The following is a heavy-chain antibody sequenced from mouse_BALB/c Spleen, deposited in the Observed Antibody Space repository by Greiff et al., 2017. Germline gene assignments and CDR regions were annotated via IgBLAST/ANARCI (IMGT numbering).Heavy chain of an antibody. CDR2: INPYNDGT. D-gene: IGHD2-14*01. J-gene: IGHJ3*01. V-gene: IGHV1-14*01. Sequence: EVQLQQSGPELVKPGASVKMSCKASGYTFTSYVMHWVKQKPGQGLEWIGYINPYNDGTKYNEKFKDKATLNVDKSSNTAYMQLSSLTSEDSAVYYCARYNRYDGFAYWGQGTLVTVSA. CDR1: GYTFTSYV. CDR3: ARYNRYDGFAY.